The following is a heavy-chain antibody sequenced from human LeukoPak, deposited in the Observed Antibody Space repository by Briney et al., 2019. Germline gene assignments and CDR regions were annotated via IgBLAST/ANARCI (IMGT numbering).Heavy chain of an antibody. CDR3: ARAFRDCSSTSCYAAIFDY. CDR2: INHSGST. CDR1: GGSISGYY. J-gene: IGHJ4*02. V-gene: IGHV4-34*01. D-gene: IGHD2-2*01. Sequence: PSETLSLTCTVSGGSISGYYWSWIRQPPGKGLEWIGEINHSGSTNYNPSLKSRVTISVDTSKNQFSLKLSSVTAADTAVYYCARAFRDCSSTSCYAAIFDYWGQGTLVTVSS.